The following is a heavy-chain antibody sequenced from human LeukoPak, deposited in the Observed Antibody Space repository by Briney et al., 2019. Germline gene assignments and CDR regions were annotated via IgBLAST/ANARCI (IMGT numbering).Heavy chain of an antibody. CDR2: ITAYNGNT. CDR1: GYTFTING. V-gene: IGHV1-18*01. Sequence: ASVKVSCKGSGYTFTINGISWVRHAPGQGLEWMGWITAYNGNTNYAQKLQGRVTMTTDTSTSTAYMELRSLRSDDTAVYYCARGEVYGSGSNFDYWGQGTLVTVSS. CDR3: ARGEVYGSGSNFDY. D-gene: IGHD3-10*01. J-gene: IGHJ4*02.